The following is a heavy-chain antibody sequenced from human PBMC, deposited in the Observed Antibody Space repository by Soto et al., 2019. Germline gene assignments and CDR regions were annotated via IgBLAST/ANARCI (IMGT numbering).Heavy chain of an antibody. J-gene: IGHJ5*02. CDR1: GGSISSGYYY. V-gene: IGHV4-30-4*01. CDR3: ARDRASPAMVRGVKWFDP. D-gene: IGHD3-10*01. CDR2: IYYSGST. Sequence: SETLSLTCPVSGGSISSGYYYWSWIRQPPGKGLEWIGYIYYSGSTYYNPSLKSRVTISVDTSKNQFSLKLSSVTAADTAVYYCARDRASPAMVRGVKWFDPWGQGTLVTVSS.